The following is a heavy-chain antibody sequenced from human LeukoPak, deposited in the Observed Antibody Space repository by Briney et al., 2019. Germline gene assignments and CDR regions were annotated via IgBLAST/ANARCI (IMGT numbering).Heavy chain of an antibody. CDR2: ISYDGSNK. J-gene: IGHJ4*02. D-gene: IGHD5-12*01. CDR3: ARSATVTDY. V-gene: IGHV3-30*03. Sequence: GSLRLSCAASGFTFSSYSMNWVRQAPGKGLEWVAVISYDGSNKYYADSVKGRFTISRDNSKNTLYLQMNSLRAEDTAVYYCARSATVTDYWGQGTLVTVSS. CDR1: GFTFSSYS.